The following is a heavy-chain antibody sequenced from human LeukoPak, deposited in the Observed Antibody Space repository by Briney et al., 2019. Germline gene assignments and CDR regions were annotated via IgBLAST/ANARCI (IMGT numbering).Heavy chain of an antibody. CDR2: IYYSGST. Sequence: SETLSLTCTVSGYSISSSSYYWGWIRQPPGKGLEWIGSIYYSGSTYYNPSLKSRVTISVDTSKNQFSLKLSSVTAADTAVYYCARHGGSYFGNWFDPWGQGTLVTVSS. CDR3: ARHGGSYFGNWFDP. CDR1: GYSISSSSYY. D-gene: IGHD1-26*01. V-gene: IGHV4-39*01. J-gene: IGHJ5*02.